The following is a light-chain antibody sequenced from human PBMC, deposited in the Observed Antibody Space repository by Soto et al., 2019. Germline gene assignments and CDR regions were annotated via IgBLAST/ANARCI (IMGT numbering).Light chain of an antibody. Sequence: QSALTQPASVSGSPGQSITISCTGTSSDVGGYNYVSWYQQHPGKVPKLTIYEVSNRPSGVSNRFSGSKSGNTASLTISGLQAEDEADYHCSSYTSSSTLVFGGGTKLTVL. V-gene: IGLV2-14*01. CDR2: EVS. CDR3: SSYTSSSTLV. J-gene: IGLJ2*01. CDR1: SSDVGGYNY.